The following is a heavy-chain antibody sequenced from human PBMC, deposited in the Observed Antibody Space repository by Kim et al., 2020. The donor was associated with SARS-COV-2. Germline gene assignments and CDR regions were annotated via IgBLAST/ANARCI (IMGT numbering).Heavy chain of an antibody. Sequence: ASSVKGRFTISRDNAKNSLYLQMNSLRDEDTAVYYCARVGYSSSWYHFDYWGQGTLVTVSS. J-gene: IGHJ4*02. CDR3: ARVGYSSSWYHFDY. V-gene: IGHV3-48*02. D-gene: IGHD6-13*01.